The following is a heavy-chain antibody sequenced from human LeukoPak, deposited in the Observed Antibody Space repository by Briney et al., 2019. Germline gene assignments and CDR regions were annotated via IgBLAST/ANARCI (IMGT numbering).Heavy chain of an antibody. CDR2: INHSRST. J-gene: IGHJ1*01. CDR1: GGSFSGYY. Sequence: SETLSLTCAVYGGSFSGYYWSWIRQPPGKGLEWIGEINHSRSTYYNPSLKSRVTISVDTSKNQFSLKLSSVTAADTAVYYCASPIAAAGQEEYFQHWGQGTLVTVSS. V-gene: IGHV4-34*01. D-gene: IGHD6-13*01. CDR3: ASPIAAAGQEEYFQH.